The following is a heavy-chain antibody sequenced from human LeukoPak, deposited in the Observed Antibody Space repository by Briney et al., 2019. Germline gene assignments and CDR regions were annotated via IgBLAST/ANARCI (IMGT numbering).Heavy chain of an antibody. D-gene: IGHD3-22*01. J-gene: IGHJ4*02. Sequence: PGGSLRLSCAASGFTFSSYSMNWVRQAPGKGLEWVSSISSSSSYIYYADSVKGRFIISRDNAKNSLYLQMNSLRAEDTAVYYCARREMGYYYDSSGYYCFDYWGQGTLVTVSS. CDR2: ISSSSSYI. CDR3: ARREMGYYYDSSGYYCFDY. V-gene: IGHV3-21*01. CDR1: GFTFSSYS.